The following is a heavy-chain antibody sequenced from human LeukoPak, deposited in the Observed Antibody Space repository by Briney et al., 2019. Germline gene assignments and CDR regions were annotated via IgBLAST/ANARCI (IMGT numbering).Heavy chain of an antibody. CDR2: ISGSGGST. V-gene: IGHV3-23*01. J-gene: IGHJ6*03. CDR1: GFTFSSYA. Sequence: GGSLRLSCAASGFTFSSYAMCWVRQAPGKGLEWVSAISGSGGSTYYADSVKGRFTVSRDNSKSTLYLQMNSLTAEDTAVYYCAKMRGQYYHSYYMDAWGKGTTVTVSS. CDR3: AKMRGQYYHSYYMDA.